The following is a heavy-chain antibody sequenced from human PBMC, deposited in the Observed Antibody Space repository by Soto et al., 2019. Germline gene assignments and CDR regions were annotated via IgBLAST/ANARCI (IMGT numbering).Heavy chain of an antibody. J-gene: IGHJ4*02. Sequence: QVQLQESGPGLVKPSQTLSLTCTVSGGSISSGGYYWSWIRQHPGKGLEWIGYIYYRGSTYYNPSLKSRVTISVDTSKNPFSLKLSSVTAADTAVYYCASIVSSAHGEFSDWGQGTLVTVSS. CDR3: ASIVSSAHGEFSD. CDR1: GGSISSGGYY. CDR2: IYYRGST. V-gene: IGHV4-31*03. D-gene: IGHD3-10*01.